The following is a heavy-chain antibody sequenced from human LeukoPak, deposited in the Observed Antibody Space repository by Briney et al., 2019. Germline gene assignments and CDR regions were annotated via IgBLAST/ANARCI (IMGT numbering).Heavy chain of an antibody. D-gene: IGHD6-13*01. V-gene: IGHV4-34*01. CDR3: ARGGRGPVGYSSSRYRSPYFFEH. J-gene: IGHJ4*02. Sequence: PSETLSLTCAVYGGSFSGYHWSWIRQPPGKGLEWIGEINHSGSTNYNPSLKSRVIISVDTSKNQFSLKLTSVTAADTAVYYCARGGRGPVGYSSSRYRSPYFFEHWGRGTLVTVSS. CDR2: INHSGST. CDR1: GGSFSGYH.